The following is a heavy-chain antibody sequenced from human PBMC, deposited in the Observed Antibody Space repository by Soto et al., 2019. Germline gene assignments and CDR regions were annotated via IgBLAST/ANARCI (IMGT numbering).Heavy chain of an antibody. J-gene: IGHJ6*02. V-gene: IGHV1-69*01. CDR1: GGTFNNYP. CDR2: SIPIYGTA. Sequence: QVQLVQSGAEVKKPGSSVKVSCKASGGTFNNYPITWVRQAPGQGLEWMGGSIPIYGTANYAQKFQGRVTITVDESTSTSYRELSSLRSEDTAIYYCARGRGYSGDDHYYYFDMDVWGQGTTVNVSS. D-gene: IGHD5-12*01. CDR3: ARGRGYSGDDHYYYFDMDV.